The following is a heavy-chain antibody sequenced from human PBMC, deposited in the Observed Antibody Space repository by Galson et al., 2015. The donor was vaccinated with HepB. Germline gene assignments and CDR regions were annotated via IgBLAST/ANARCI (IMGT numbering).Heavy chain of an antibody. Sequence: SVKVSCKASGYRFTDNGISWVRQAPGQGLEWMGWISTYKGGTKYAQNFQGRVTMTTDTSTGTAYMEVRRLKSEDTAVYYCARDVRHELDVWGQGTMVTVSS. CDR2: ISTYKGGT. D-gene: IGHD3-10*02. J-gene: IGHJ3*01. CDR1: GYRFTDNG. CDR3: ARDVRHELDV. V-gene: IGHV1-18*01.